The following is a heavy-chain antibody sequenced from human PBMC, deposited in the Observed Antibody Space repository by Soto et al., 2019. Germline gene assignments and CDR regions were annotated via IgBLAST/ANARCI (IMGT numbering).Heavy chain of an antibody. D-gene: IGHD3-22*01. V-gene: IGHV1-8*01. Sequence: QVQLVQSGAEVKKPGASVKVSCKASGYTFTNYDINWVRQATGQGLEWMGWMNPDSGDTRYAQEFQGRVTMTRDTSISTAYMELSSLRSEDTAVYYCARGRRDYYDSGDWVPLAYWGQGPLVIVSS. CDR1: GYTFTNYD. J-gene: IGHJ4*02. CDR3: ARGRRDYYDSGDWVPLAY. CDR2: MNPDSGDT.